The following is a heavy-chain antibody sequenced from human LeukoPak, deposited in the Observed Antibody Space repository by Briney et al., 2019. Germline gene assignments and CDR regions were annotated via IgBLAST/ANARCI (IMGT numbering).Heavy chain of an antibody. CDR2: INHSGST. D-gene: IGHD3-10*01. J-gene: IGHJ3*02. Sequence: SETLSLTCAVYGGSFSGYYWSWIRQPPGKGLEWIGEINHSGSTNYNPSLKSRVTISVDTSKNQFSLKLSSVTAADTAVYYCARGGLWFGELSDAFDIWGQGTMVTVSS. CDR3: ARGGLWFGELSDAFDI. CDR1: GGSFSGYY. V-gene: IGHV4-34*01.